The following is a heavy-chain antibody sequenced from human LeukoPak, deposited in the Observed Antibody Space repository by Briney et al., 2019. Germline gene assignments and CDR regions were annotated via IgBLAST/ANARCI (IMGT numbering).Heavy chain of an antibody. D-gene: IGHD2-21*02. J-gene: IGHJ4*02. CDR1: GFTFSSYA. V-gene: IGHV3-30-3*01. CDR2: ISYDGSNK. Sequence: GGSLRLSCAASGFTFSSYAMHWVRQAPGKGLEWVAVISYDGSNKYYADSVNGRFTISRDNSKNTLYLQMNSLRAEDTAVYYCARDGQAVTDNYFDYWGQGTLVTVSS. CDR3: ARDGQAVTDNYFDY.